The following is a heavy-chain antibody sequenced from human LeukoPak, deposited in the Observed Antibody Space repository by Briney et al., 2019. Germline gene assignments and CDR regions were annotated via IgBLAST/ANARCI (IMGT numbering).Heavy chain of an antibody. V-gene: IGHV3-53*01. J-gene: IGHJ5*02. CDR1: GFTVSSNY. Sequence: GGSLRLSCAASGFTVSSNYMSWVRQAPGKGLEWVSVIYSGGSTYYADSVKGRFTISRDNSKNTLYLQMNSLRAEDTAVYYCARDYQWLWFGWFDPWGQGTLVTVSS. CDR3: ARDYQWLWFGWFDP. D-gene: IGHD6-19*01. CDR2: IYSGGST.